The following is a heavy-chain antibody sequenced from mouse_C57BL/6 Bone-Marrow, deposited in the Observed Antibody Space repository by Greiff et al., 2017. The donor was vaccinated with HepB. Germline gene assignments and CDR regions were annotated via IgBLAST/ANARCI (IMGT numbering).Heavy chain of an antibody. CDR2: IDPSDSYT. Sequence: QVQLQQPGAELVKPGASVKLSCKASGYTFTSYWMQWVKQRPGQGLEWIGEIDPSDSYTNYNQKFKGKATLTVDTSSSTADMQRSSLTSEDSAVYYCAREGDYYGAPWFAYWGQGTLVTVSA. J-gene: IGHJ3*01. CDR1: GYTFTSYW. V-gene: IGHV1-50*01. D-gene: IGHD1-1*01. CDR3: AREGDYYGAPWFAY.